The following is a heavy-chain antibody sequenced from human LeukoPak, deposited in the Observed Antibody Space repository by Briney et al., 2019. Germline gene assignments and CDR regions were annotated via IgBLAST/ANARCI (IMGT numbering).Heavy chain of an antibody. Sequence: PGGSLRLSCAASGFTFSSYAMHWVRQAPGKGLEWVAVISYDGSNKYYADSVKGRFTISRDNSKNTLYLQMNSLRAEDTAVYYCAKPYDRYNWNYPRYFDYWGQGTLVTVSS. CDR3: AKPYDRYNWNYPRYFDY. CDR1: GFTFSSYA. D-gene: IGHD1-7*01. CDR2: ISYDGSNK. J-gene: IGHJ4*02. V-gene: IGHV3-30*04.